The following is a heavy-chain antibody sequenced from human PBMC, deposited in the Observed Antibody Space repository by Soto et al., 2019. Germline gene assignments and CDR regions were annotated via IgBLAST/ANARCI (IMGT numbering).Heavy chain of an antibody. J-gene: IGHJ6*02. Sequence: SLTCAVYGGSFSGYYWSWIRQPPGKGLEWIGEINHSGSTNYNPSLKSRVTISVDTSKNQFSLKLSSVTAADTAVYYCARRRRGVIRRRDYYGMDVWGQGTTVTVSS. D-gene: IGHD3-10*01. V-gene: IGHV4-34*01. CDR3: ARRRRGVIRRRDYYGMDV. CDR2: INHSGST. CDR1: GGSFSGYY.